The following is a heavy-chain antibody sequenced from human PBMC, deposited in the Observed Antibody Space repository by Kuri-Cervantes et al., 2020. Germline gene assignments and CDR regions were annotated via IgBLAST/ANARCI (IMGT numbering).Heavy chain of an antibody. CDR3: ARGLRSSGGSDVFDI. J-gene: IGHJ3*02. CDR1: GGSVSRYC. Sequence: SETLSLTCTVSGGSVSRYCWNWIRQPPGKGLEWTGYIYYDGSTNYNPSLTSRGTMTVDTSKSQFSLRLTSVTAADTAVYYCARGLRSSGGSDVFDIWGQAI. V-gene: IGHV4-59*02. CDR2: IYYDGST. D-gene: IGHD4-17*01.